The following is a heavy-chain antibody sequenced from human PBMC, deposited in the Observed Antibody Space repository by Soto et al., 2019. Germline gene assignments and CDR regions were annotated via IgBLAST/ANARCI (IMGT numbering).Heavy chain of an antibody. Sequence: QVQLVQSGAEVKKPGSSVRVSCKASGGTFSSYAISWVRQAPGQGLEWMGGIIPIFGTANYAQKFQGRVTITADESTSTAYMELSSLRSEDTAVYYCARRSRRSMDTDYYGMDVWGQGTTVTVSS. CDR1: GGTFSSYA. CDR2: IIPIFGTA. J-gene: IGHJ6*02. CDR3: ARRSRRSMDTDYYGMDV. V-gene: IGHV1-69*01.